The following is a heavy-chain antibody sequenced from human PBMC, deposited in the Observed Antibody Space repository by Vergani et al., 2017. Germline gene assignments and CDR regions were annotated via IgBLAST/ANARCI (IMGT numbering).Heavy chain of an antibody. CDR2: IYTSGST. CDR1: GGSISSYY. J-gene: IGHJ4*02. V-gene: IGHV4-59*10. CDR3: AAYAAGGVRSGYYYSVHY. D-gene: IGHD3-3*01. Sequence: QVQLQQWGAGLLKPSETLSLTCAVYGGSISSYYWSWIRQPAGKGLEWIGRIYTSGSTNYNPSLKSRVTMSVDTSKNQFSLKLSSVTAADTAVYYCAAYAAGGVRSGYYYSVHYWGQGTLVTVSS.